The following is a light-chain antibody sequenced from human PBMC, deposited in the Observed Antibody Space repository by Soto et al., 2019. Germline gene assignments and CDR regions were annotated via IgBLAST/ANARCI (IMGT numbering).Light chain of an antibody. CDR3: QQYRNWPPWT. CDR2: DAS. Sequence: EIVMTQSPATLSVSPWERATLTCRASQSISSDLAWLQQKPGQAPRLLIYDASTRATGVPARFSGSGSGTDFTLTISSLQSEDSAVYYCQQYRNWPPWTFGQGTKLEIK. CDR1: QSISSD. J-gene: IGKJ1*01. V-gene: IGKV3-15*01.